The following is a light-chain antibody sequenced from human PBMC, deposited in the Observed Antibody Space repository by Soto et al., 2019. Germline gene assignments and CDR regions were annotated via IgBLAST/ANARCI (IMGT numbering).Light chain of an antibody. CDR2: DTS. J-gene: IGKJ4*01. Sequence: TQSPSFLSASVGDRVTISCRASQAMNTYIAWYQHKPGQTPRLLIYDTSTRATGVPTRFSGSRSGAEFTLTINSLQSEDFAVYYCQPYNNWPLTFGGGTKVDIK. V-gene: IGKV3-15*01. CDR1: QAMNTY. CDR3: QPYNNWPLT.